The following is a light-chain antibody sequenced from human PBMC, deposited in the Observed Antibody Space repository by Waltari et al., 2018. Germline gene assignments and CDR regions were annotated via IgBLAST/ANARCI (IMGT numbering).Light chain of an antibody. CDR1: SSDVGSYNL. V-gene: IGLV2-23*02. J-gene: IGLJ1*01. Sequence: QSALTQPASVSGSPGQSITISCTGTSSDVGSYNLVSWYQQRPGKAPKLMIYEVNKRPSGGSNRVSGSKSGNTASLTIAGLRAEDEADYYCCSFAGTTTYYVFGTGTQVTVL. CDR3: CSFAGTTTYYV. CDR2: EVN.